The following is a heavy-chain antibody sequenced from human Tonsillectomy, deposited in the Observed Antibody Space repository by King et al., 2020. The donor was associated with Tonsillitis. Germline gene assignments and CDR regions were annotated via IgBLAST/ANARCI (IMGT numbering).Heavy chain of an antibody. V-gene: IGHV3-7*03. CDR1: GFTFIDYW. J-gene: IGHJ4*02. Sequence: QLVQSGGGLVQPGGSLRLSCAASGFTFIDYWMSWVRQAPGKGLEWVADIKQDGSKKYYVDSVKGRFTISRDNAKNSLYLQMNSLRAEDTAVYYCVRDDNRSPSAFDYWGQGTLVTVSS. D-gene: IGHD1-1*01. CDR2: IKQDGSKK. CDR3: VRDDNRSPSAFDY.